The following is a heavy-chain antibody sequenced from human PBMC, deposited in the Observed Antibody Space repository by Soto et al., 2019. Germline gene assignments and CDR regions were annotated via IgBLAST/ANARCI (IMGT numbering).Heavy chain of an antibody. CDR2: IWYDGSNK. V-gene: IGHV3-33*01. CDR1: GFTFSSYG. Sequence: QVQLVESGGGVVQPGRSLRLSCAASGFTFSSYGMHWVRQAPGKGLEWVAVIWYDGSNKYYADSVKGRFTISRDNSKNTLYLQMNSLRAEDTAVYYCVRDSWDRYYYYYGMDVWGQGTTVTVSS. J-gene: IGHJ6*02. CDR3: VRDSWDRYYYYYGMDV. D-gene: IGHD2-15*01.